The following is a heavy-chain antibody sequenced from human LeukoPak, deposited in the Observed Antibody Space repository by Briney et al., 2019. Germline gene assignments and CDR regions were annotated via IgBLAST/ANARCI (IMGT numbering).Heavy chain of an antibody. Sequence: PGGSLRLSCVASGFTFNTYEMNWVRQAPGRGLEWVSNIRSSGSDINYADSVKGRFTISRDDAKNSMYLHTNSLRAEDTAVYYCARGGGFSYGSNFYFDYWGQGTLVTVST. D-gene: IGHD5-18*01. V-gene: IGHV3-48*03. CDR2: IRSSGSDI. CDR1: GFTFNTYE. CDR3: ARGGGFSYGSNFYFDY. J-gene: IGHJ4*02.